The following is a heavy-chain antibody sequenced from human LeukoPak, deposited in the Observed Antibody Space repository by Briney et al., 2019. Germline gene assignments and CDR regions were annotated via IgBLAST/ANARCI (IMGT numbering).Heavy chain of an antibody. CDR2: ISYDGSNK. CDR1: GFTFNDYA. CDR3: AKDQKFRKDIDY. J-gene: IGHJ4*02. Sequence: LSCAAYGFTFNDYAMHWVRQAPGKGLDWVAVISYDGSNKYYADSVKGRFTISRDNSNTLYLQMNSLRVEDTAVYYCAKDQKFRKDIDYWGQGTLVTVSS. V-gene: IGHV3-30*18.